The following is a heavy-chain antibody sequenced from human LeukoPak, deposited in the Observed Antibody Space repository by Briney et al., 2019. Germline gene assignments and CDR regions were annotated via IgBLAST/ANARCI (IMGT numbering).Heavy chain of an antibody. CDR2: IYHSGST. CDR3: ARVGLRYFDY. J-gene: IGHJ4*02. Sequence: SGTLSLTCAVSGGSISSSNWWSWVRQPPGKGLGWVGEIYHSGSTNYNPSLKRRVTISVDKSKNQFYLKLSSVTAADPAVYYCARVGLRYFDYWGQGTVVTVST. V-gene: IGHV4-4*02. CDR1: GGSISSSNW.